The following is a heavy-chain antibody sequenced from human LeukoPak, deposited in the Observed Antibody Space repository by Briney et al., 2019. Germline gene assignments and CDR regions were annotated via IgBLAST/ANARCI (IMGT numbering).Heavy chain of an antibody. D-gene: IGHD1-1*01. J-gene: IGHJ5*02. CDR2: INPNSGGT. CDR3: ARDFSVYNWNSNWFDP. CDR1: GYTFSYNY. Sequence: GASVKVSCKASGYTFSYNYMHWVRQAPGQGLEWMGWINPNSGGTNYAQKFQGRVTMTTDTSISTAYMELSRLRSDDTAVYYCARDFSVYNWNSNWFDPWGQRTLVTVSS. V-gene: IGHV1-2*02.